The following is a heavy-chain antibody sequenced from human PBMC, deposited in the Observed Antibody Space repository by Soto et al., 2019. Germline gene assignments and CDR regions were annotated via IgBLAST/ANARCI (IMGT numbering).Heavy chain of an antibody. CDR3: ARDIQQQLVISENWFDP. D-gene: IGHD6-13*01. CDR2: ISSSSSYI. Sequence: GGSLRLSCAASGFTFSSYSMNWVRQAPGKGLEWVSSISSSSSYIYYADSVKGRFTISRDNAKNSLYLQMNSLRAEDTAVYYCARDIQQQLVISENWFDPWGQGTLVTVSS. V-gene: IGHV3-21*01. J-gene: IGHJ5*02. CDR1: GFTFSSYS.